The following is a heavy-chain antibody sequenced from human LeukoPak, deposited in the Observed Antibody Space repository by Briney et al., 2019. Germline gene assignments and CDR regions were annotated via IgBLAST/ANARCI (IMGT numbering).Heavy chain of an antibody. CDR3: ARGREAPIYDAFDV. D-gene: IGHD1-26*01. CDR2: INLIFDPAQSPTT. J-gene: IGHJ3*01. CDR1: GDTFNSYV. V-gene: IGHV1-69*06. Sequence: PGASVKVSCKGSGDTFNSYVIGWVRQAPGQGLEWMGGINLIFDPAQSPTTNYAQRFRGRVTINADKSTNTVYMQLSGLQSEDTAVYFCARGREAPIYDAFDVWGQGTLVTVSS.